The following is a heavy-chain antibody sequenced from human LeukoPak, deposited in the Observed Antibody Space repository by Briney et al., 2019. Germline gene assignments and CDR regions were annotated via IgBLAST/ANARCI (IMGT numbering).Heavy chain of an antibody. CDR2: IYYSGST. D-gene: IGHD6-19*01. V-gene: IGHV4-59*08. J-gene: IGHJ4*02. CDR3: ARRTYSSGWFPLDY. Sequence: PSETLSLTCTVSGGSISSYYWSWIRQPLGKGLEWIGYIYYSGSTNYNPSLKSRVTISVDTSKNQFSLKLSSVTAADTAVYYCARRTYSSGWFPLDYWGQGTLVTVSS. CDR1: GGSISSYY.